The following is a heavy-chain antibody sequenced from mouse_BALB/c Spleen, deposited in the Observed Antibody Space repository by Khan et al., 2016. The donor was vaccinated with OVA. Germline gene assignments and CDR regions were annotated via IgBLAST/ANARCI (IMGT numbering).Heavy chain of an antibody. CDR2: INPSNGGT. Sequence: QVQLQQSGAELVKPGASVRLSCKASGYTFTSYYLYWVKQRPGQGLEWIGDINPSNGGTNFNEKFKSKATLTVDKSASTAYMRLSSLTSEDSAVYYCTRSGYGTFAYWGQGNLVNDSA. D-gene: IGHD2-1*01. V-gene: IGHV1S81*02. J-gene: IGHJ3*01. CDR1: GYTFTSYY. CDR3: TRSGYGTFAY.